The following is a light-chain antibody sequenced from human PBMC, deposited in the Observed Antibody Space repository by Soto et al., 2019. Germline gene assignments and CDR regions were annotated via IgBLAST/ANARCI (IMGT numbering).Light chain of an antibody. CDR2: DNN. J-gene: IGLJ2*01. Sequence: QSVLTQPPSVSAAPGQKVTISCSGSSSNIVNNYVSWYQQLPGTAPKLLIYDNNKRPSGIPDRFSGSKSGTSATLGITGLQTGDEADYYCGTWDSSLSAVVFGGGTQLTVL. CDR3: GTWDSSLSAVV. V-gene: IGLV1-51*01. CDR1: SSNIVNNY.